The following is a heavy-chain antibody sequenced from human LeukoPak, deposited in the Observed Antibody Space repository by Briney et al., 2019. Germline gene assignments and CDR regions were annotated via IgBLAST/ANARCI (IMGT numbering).Heavy chain of an antibody. D-gene: IGHD3-10*01. Sequence: GESLKISCRGSGYNFNNHWIGWVRQIPGKGLEWMGLIYPGDSDTKYSPSFEGQVTMSVDKSISAAFLQWSSLKASDTAIYYCARGSGSSSWLDPWGQGTLVTVSS. CDR2: IYPGDSDT. V-gene: IGHV5-51*01. CDR3: ARGSGSSSWLDP. CDR1: GYNFNNHW. J-gene: IGHJ5*02.